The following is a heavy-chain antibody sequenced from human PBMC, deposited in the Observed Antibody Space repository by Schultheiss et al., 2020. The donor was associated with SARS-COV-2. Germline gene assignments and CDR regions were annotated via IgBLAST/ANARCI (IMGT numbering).Heavy chain of an antibody. CDR3: ARARRVGGYYNWFDP. V-gene: IGHV4-4*02. CDR2: IYHSGST. CDR1: GGSISSSNW. J-gene: IGHJ5*02. D-gene: IGHD5-12*01. Sequence: SETLSLTCAVSGGSISSSNWWSWVRQPPGKGLEWIGEIYHSGSTNYNPSLKSRVTISVDTSKNQFSLKLSSVTAADTAVYYCARARRVGGYYNWFDPWGQGTLVTVSS.